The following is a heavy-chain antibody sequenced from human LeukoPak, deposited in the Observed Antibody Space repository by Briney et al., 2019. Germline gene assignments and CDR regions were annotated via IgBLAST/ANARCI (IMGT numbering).Heavy chain of an antibody. Sequence: ASVTVSCKASGYTFTDYYMHWVRQAPGQGLEGMGWINPNSGGTNYAQKFQGRVTMTRDTSISTAYMELSRLRSDDTAVYYCARVSSGRGSFFDPWGQGTLVTVSS. J-gene: IGHJ5*02. CDR1: GYTFTDYY. D-gene: IGHD3-10*01. CDR3: ARVSSGRGSFFDP. CDR2: INPNSGGT. V-gene: IGHV1-2*02.